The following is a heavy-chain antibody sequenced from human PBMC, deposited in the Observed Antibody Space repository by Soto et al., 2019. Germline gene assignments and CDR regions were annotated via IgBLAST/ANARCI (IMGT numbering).Heavy chain of an antibody. CDR3: VKDLGSEAPYDILTGYLDY. V-gene: IGHV3-64D*08. D-gene: IGHD3-9*01. J-gene: IGHJ4*02. Sequence: AGGALRLSCSASGFTFSSYAIHWGRPAPGEGVEYVSAISSNGGSTYYADSVKGRFTISRDNSKNTLYLQMSSLRAEDTAVYYCVKDLGSEAPYDILTGYLDYWGQGTLVTVSS. CDR1: GFTFSSYA. CDR2: ISSNGGST.